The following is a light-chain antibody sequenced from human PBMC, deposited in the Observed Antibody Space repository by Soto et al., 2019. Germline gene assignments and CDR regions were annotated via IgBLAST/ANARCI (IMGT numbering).Light chain of an antibody. CDR2: AAS. V-gene: IGKV1-9*01. Sequence: DIQLTQSPSFLSASVGDRVTITCRASQGISSYLAWYQQKPGKAPKLLIYAASTLQSGVPSRFSGSGSGTELTLTISSLQPEDFATYYRQQLNSYLPITFGQGTRLEIK. CDR3: QQLNSYLPIT. J-gene: IGKJ5*01. CDR1: QGISSY.